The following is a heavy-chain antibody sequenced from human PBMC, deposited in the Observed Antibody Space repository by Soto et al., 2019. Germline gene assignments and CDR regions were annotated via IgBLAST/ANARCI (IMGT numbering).Heavy chain of an antibody. CDR2: INHSGST. V-gene: IGHV4-34*01. CDR3: ARGLAGRDYYYYGMDV. Sequence: QVQLQPWGAGLLKPSETLSLTCAVYGGSFSGYYWSWIRQPPGKGLEWIGEINHSGSTNYNPSLTSRVTISVDTSKNQFSLKLSSVTAADTAVYYCARGLAGRDYYYYGMDVWGQGTTVTFSS. J-gene: IGHJ6*02. CDR1: GGSFSGYY. D-gene: IGHD6-19*01.